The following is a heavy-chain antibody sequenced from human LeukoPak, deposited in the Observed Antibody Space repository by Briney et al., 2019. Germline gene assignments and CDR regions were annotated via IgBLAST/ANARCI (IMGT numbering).Heavy chain of an antibody. CDR3: ATTVTMGADWYFDL. V-gene: IGHV4-4*07. D-gene: IGHD4-17*01. CDR1: GGSISSYY. J-gene: IGHJ2*01. Sequence: SETLSLTCTVSGGSISSYYWSWIRQPAGKGLEWIGRIYTSGSTNYNPSLKSRVTMSVDTSKNQFSLKLSSVTAADTAVYYCATTVTMGADWYFDLWGRGTLVTVPS. CDR2: IYTSGST.